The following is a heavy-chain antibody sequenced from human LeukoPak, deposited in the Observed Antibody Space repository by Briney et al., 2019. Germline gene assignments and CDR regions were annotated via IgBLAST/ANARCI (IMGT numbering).Heavy chain of an antibody. J-gene: IGHJ6*03. CDR2: IIPIFGTA. CDR3: AREFCSGGSCYRSGWGHYMDV. Sequence: ASVKVSCKASGGTFSSYAISWVRQAPGQGLEWMGGIIPIFGTANYAQKFQGRVTITTDESTSTAYMELSSLRSEDTAVYYCAREFCSGGSCYRSGWGHYMDVWGKGTTVTVSS. D-gene: IGHD2-15*01. CDR1: GGTFSSYA. V-gene: IGHV1-69*05.